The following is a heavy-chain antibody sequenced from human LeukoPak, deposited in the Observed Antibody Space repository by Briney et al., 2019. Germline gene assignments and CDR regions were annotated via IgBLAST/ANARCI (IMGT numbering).Heavy chain of an antibody. J-gene: IGHJ5*02. CDR3: ARVEQEVVAAATPRYNWFDP. CDR2: INPNSGGT. V-gene: IGHV1-2*02. Sequence: ASVKVSCKASGYTFTGYYMHWVRQAPGQGLEWMGWINPNSGGTNYAQKFQGRVTMTRDTSISTAYMELSRLRSDDTAVYYCARVEQEVVAAATPRYNWFDPWGHGTLVTVFS. CDR1: GYTFTGYY. D-gene: IGHD2-15*01.